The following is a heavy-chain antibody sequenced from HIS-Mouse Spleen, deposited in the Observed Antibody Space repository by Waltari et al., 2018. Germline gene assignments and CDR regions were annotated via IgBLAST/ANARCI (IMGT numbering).Heavy chain of an antibody. D-gene: IGHD1-7*01. J-gene: IGHJ4*02. CDR1: GGSISSGGYY. V-gene: IGHV4-31*03. CDR2: IYYSGST. CDR3: ARGEGRELKVDY. Sequence: QVQLQESGPGLVTPSQTLSLTCTVSGGSISSGGYYWIWIRQHPGKGLEWIGYIYYSGSTYYNPSLKSRVTISVDTSKNQFSLKLSSVTAADTAVYYCARGEGRELKVDYWGQGTLVTVSS.